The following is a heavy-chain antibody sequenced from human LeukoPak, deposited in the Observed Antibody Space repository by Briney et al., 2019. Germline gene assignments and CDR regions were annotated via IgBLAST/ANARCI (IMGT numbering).Heavy chain of an antibody. J-gene: IGHJ4*02. CDR3: ARAKYYDFSAGYMTYYFDS. D-gene: IGHD3-3*01. V-gene: IGHV4-39*07. CDR2: VYYSGST. CDR1: GGSMNTRVYY. Sequence: PSETLSLTCTVSGGSMNTRVYYWGWIRHPPGKGLEWIGTVYYSGSTDYNPSLKSRVTISGDTSKNQFSLNLSSVTAADTALHYCARAKYYDFSAGYMTYYFDSWGRGALVTVSS.